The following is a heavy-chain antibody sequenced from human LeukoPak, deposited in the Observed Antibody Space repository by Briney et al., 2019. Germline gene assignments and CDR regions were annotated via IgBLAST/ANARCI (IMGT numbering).Heavy chain of an antibody. CDR3: ARGVNSQGTAMVLFDS. Sequence: ASVKVSCKASGYTFTNHDINWVRQASGQGLEWMGWMNPKSGNTGYFQKFQGRVTMTRDTSMSTAFMELSSLTSEDTAVYYCARGVNSQGTAMVLFDSWGQGSLVTVSA. CDR1: GYTFTNHD. D-gene: IGHD5-18*01. J-gene: IGHJ4*02. CDR2: MNPKSGNT. V-gene: IGHV1-8*01.